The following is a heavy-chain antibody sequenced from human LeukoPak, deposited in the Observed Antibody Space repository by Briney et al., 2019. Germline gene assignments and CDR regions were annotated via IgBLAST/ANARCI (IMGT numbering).Heavy chain of an antibody. V-gene: IGHV1-8*01. Sequence: ASVKVSCKASGYTFTSYDINWVRQATGQGLEWMGWMNPNSGNTGYAQKFQGRVTMTRNTSISTANMELSSLRSEDTAVYYCARDHYDFWSGSPGWFDPWGQGTLVTVSS. CDR2: MNPNSGNT. CDR1: GYTFTSYD. J-gene: IGHJ5*02. D-gene: IGHD3-3*01. CDR3: ARDHYDFWSGSPGWFDP.